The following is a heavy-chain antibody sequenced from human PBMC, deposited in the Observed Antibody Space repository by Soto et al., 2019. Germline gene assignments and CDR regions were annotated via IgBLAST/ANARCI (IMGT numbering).Heavy chain of an antibody. D-gene: IGHD6-19*01. J-gene: IGHJ6*02. Sequence: TLSLTCTASGGSISSGGYYWSWIRQHPGKGLEWIGYIYYSGSTYYNPSLKSRVTISVDTSKNQFSLKLSSVTAADTAVYYCARARVAGTDYYYYYGMDVWGQGTTVTVSS. CDR3: ARARVAGTDYYYYYGMDV. V-gene: IGHV4-31*03. CDR1: GGSISSGGYY. CDR2: IYYSGST.